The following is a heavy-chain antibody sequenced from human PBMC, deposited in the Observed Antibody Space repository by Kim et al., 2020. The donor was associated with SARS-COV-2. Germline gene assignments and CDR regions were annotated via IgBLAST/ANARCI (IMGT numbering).Heavy chain of an antibody. D-gene: IGHD4-17*01. CDR3: AKVGRHYGAGPYYGMDV. Sequence: GGSLRLSCAASGFTFSSYAMSWVRQAPGKGLEWVSAISGGGGSTYYADSVKDRFTISRDNSKNTLYLQMNSLRAEDTAVYYCAKVGRHYGAGPYYGMDVWGQGTTVTVSS. V-gene: IGHV3-23*01. CDR1: GFTFSSYA. CDR2: ISGGGGST. J-gene: IGHJ6*02.